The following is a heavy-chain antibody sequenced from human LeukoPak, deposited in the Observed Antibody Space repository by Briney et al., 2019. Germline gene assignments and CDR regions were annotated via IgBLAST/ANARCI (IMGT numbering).Heavy chain of an antibody. CDR1: GYTFTSYD. CDR3: ARGGKDFWSGYYTGYWFDP. CDR2: MNPNSGNT. V-gene: IGHV1-8*01. J-gene: IGHJ5*02. D-gene: IGHD3-3*01. Sequence: ASVKVSCKASGYTFTSYDINWVRQATGQGLEWMGWMNPNSGNTGYAQKFQGRVTITRNTSISTAYMELSSLRSEDTAVYYCARGGKDFWSGYYTGYWFDPWGQGTLVTVSS.